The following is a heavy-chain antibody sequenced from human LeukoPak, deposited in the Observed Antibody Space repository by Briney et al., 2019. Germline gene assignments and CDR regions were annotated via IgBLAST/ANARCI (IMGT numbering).Heavy chain of an antibody. Sequence: PSETLSLTCTVSGGSISSSSYYWGWIRQPPGKGLEWIGSIYYSGSTYYNPSLKSRVTISVDTSKNQFSLKLSSVTAADTAVYYCARGGRGYSGYDAILRGYYFDYWGQGTLVTVSS. CDR2: IYYSGST. J-gene: IGHJ4*02. D-gene: IGHD5-12*01. V-gene: IGHV4-39*07. CDR1: GGSISSSSYY. CDR3: ARGGRGYSGYDAILRGYYFDY.